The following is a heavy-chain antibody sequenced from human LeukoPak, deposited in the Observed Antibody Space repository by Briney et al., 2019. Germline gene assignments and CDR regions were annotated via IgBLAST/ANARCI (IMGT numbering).Heavy chain of an antibody. CDR1: RFIFSNYP. J-gene: IGHJ6*04. D-gene: IGHD1-1*01. CDR2: ISASGGST. CDR3: AKFGTTGPTMYGMDV. Sequence: GGSLRLSCAASRFIFSNYPMSWVRQAPGKGLEWASSISASGGSTYYADSVKGRVTISRDNSKNTLYLQMNSLRPEDTAVYYCAKFGTTGPTMYGMDVWGKGTTVTVSS. V-gene: IGHV3-23*01.